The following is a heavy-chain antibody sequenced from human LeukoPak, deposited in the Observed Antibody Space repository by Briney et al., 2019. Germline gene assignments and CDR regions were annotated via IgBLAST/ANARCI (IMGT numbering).Heavy chain of an antibody. Sequence: EASVKVSCKTSGYTFTSYAINWVRQDPGQGLEWMGWINTKTGNPTYAQGFTGHYVFSLDTSVSTAYLQISGLKADDTAVYYCGRDPKLGIRGYTYGYIDYWGQGTLVTVSS. J-gene: IGHJ4*02. CDR1: GYTFTSYA. CDR2: INTKTGNP. CDR3: GRDPKLGIRGYTYGYIDY. D-gene: IGHD5-18*01. V-gene: IGHV7-4-1*02.